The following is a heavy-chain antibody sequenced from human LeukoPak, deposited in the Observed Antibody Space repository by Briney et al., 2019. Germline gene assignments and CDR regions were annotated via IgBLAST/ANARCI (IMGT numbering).Heavy chain of an antibody. CDR3: ARGDYGGDYFDY. V-gene: IGHV3-53*01. D-gene: IGHD4-23*01. J-gene: IGHJ4*02. CDR2: YSGGST. Sequence: YSGGSTDYADSVKGRFTISRDNAKNSLYLQMNSLRAEDTAVYYCARGDYGGDYFDYWGQGTLVTVSS.